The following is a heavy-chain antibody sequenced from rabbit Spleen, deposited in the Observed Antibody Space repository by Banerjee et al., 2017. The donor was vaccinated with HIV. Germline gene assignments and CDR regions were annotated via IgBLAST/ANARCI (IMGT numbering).Heavy chain of an antibody. CDR2: IYPGFGVR. CDR3: ARDLYSSGWGVLSYGMDL. V-gene: IGHV1S47*01. J-gene: IGHJ6*01. D-gene: IGHD4-1*01. CDR1: GIDFSSYG. Sequence: ELVESGGGLVQPGESLKLSCKASGIDFSSYGISWVRQAPGKGPEWIAYIYPGFGVRNYANSVKGRFTISSDNAQNTVFLQMTSLTASDTATYFCARDLYSSGWGVLSYGMDLWGPGTLVTVS.